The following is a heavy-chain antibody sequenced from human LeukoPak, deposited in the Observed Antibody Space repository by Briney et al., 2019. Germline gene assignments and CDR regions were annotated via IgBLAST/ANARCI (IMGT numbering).Heavy chain of an antibody. J-gene: IGHJ5*02. D-gene: IGHD3-10*02. V-gene: IGHV4-39*07. CDR3: ARVSGGWFDP. CDR2: IYHSGST. Sequence: SETLSLTCTVSGGSISSSSYYWGWIRQPPGKGLEWIGSIYHSGSTYYNPSLKSRVTISVDTSKNQFSLKLSSVTVADTAVYYCARVSGGWFDPWGQGTLVTVSS. CDR1: GGSISSSSYY.